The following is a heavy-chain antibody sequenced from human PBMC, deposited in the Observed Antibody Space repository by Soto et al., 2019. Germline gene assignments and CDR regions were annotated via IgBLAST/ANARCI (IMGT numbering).Heavy chain of an antibody. Sequence: QLQLQESGPGLVKPSETLSLTCTVSGGSISSSSYYGGWIRQPPGKGLEWIGSIYYSGSTYYNPSLKSRVTISVDTSKNQFSLKLSSVTAADTAVYYCARFHYSSSWYFWGQGTLVTVSS. J-gene: IGHJ4*02. D-gene: IGHD6-13*01. CDR1: GGSISSSSYY. CDR2: IYYSGST. V-gene: IGHV4-39*01. CDR3: ARFHYSSSWYF.